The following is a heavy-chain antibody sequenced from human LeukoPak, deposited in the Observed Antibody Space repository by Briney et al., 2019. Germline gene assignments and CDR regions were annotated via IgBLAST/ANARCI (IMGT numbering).Heavy chain of an antibody. Sequence: PGGSLRLSCAASGFTFSSYSMNWVRQAPGKGLEWVSSISSSSSYIYYADSVKGRFTISRDNAKNSLYLRMNSLRAEDTAVYYCARSKNRYYDFWPAPGNAFDIWGQGTMVTVSP. CDR3: ARSKNRYYDFWPAPGNAFDI. D-gene: IGHD3-3*01. CDR1: GFTFSSYS. CDR2: ISSSSSYI. V-gene: IGHV3-21*01. J-gene: IGHJ3*02.